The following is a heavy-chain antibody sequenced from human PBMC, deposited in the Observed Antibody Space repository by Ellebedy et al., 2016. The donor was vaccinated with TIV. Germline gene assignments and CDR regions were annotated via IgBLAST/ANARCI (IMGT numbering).Heavy chain of an antibody. J-gene: IGHJ6*02. CDR3: ARRSGLYYYYGMDV. CDR2: INPSGGST. CDR1: GYTFTSYY. V-gene: IGHV1-46*01. Sequence: ASVKVSCXASGYTFTSYYMHWVRQAPGQGLEWMGIINPSGGSTNYAQKFQGRVTMTRDTSTSTVYMELRSLRSEDTAVYYCARRSGLYYYYGMDVWGQGTTVTVSS. D-gene: IGHD1-26*01.